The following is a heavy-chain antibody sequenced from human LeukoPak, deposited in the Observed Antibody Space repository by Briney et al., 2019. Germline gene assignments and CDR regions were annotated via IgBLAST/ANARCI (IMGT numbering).Heavy chain of an antibody. CDR2: IYYSGST. J-gene: IGHJ4*02. CDR3: AGSIAADPNFDY. Sequence: SETLSLTCTVSGGSISSYYWSWIRQPPGKGLEWIGYIYYSGSTNYNPSLKSRVTISVDTSKNQFSLKLSSVTAADPAVYYCAGSIAADPNFDYWGQGTLVTVSS. CDR1: GGSISSYY. D-gene: IGHD6-13*01. V-gene: IGHV4-59*01.